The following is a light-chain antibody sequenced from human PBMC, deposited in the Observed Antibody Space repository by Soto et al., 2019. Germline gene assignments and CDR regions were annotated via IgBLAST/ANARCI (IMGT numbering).Light chain of an antibody. CDR3: QQYKYWPLT. V-gene: IGKV3-15*01. CDR2: GAS. Sequence: EVVMTKSPVTLSVSPGERATLSCRASQSVYGSLAWYQQKPGQAPRLLIHGASNRATDIPARFSGSGSGTEFSLTINGLQSDDFAVYYCQQYKYWPLTFGGGNKVEIK. J-gene: IGKJ4*01. CDR1: QSVYGS.